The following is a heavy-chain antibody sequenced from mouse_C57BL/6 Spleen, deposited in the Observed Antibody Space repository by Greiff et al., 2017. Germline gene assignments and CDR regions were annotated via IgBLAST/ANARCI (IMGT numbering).Heavy chain of an antibody. CDR2: IRSKSNNYAT. CDR3: VRHVYDYGFDY. J-gene: IGHJ2*01. CDR1: GFSFNTYA. Sequence: GGGLVQPKGSLKLSCAASGFSFNTYAMNWVRQAPGKGLEWVARIRSKSNNYATYYADSVKDRFTISRDDSESMLYLQMNNLKTEDTAMYYCVRHVYDYGFDYWGQGTTLTVSS. D-gene: IGHD2-4*01. V-gene: IGHV10-1*01.